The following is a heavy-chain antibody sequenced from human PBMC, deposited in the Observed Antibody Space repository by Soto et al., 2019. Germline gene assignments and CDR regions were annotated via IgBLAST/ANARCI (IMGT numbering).Heavy chain of an antibody. CDR3: ARVPVRGVSHYYYGMDV. V-gene: IGHV1-69*02. D-gene: IGHD3-10*01. Sequence: QVQLVQSGAEVKKPGSSVKVSCKASGGTFSSYTISWVRQAPGQGLEWMGRIIPILGIANYAQKFQGRVTSTADKSTSTAYRELSSLRSEDTAVYYCARVPVRGVSHYYYGMDVWGQGTTVTVSS. J-gene: IGHJ6*02. CDR2: IIPILGIA. CDR1: GGTFSSYT.